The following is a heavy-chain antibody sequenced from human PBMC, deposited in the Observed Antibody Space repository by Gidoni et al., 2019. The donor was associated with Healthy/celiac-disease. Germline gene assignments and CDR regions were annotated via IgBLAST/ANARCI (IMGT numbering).Heavy chain of an antibody. CDR3: AAKWELLRRGSGGPLGY. CDR2: ISSSGSTI. J-gene: IGHJ4*02. CDR1: GFTFSDYY. V-gene: IGHV3-11*01. D-gene: IGHD1-26*01. Sequence: QVQLVVSGGVLVKPGWSLRLSCAASGFTFSDYYMCWIRQAPGKGLEWVSYISSSGSTIYYADSVKGRFTISRDNAKKSLYLQMNSLRAEDTAVYYCAAKWELLRRGSGGPLGYWGQGTLVTVSS.